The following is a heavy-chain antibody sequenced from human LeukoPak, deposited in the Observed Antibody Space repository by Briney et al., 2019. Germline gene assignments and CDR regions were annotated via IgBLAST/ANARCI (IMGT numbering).Heavy chain of an antibody. J-gene: IGHJ4*02. CDR1: GYTFTSYY. D-gene: IGHD2-2*01. Sequence: GASVKVSCKASGYTFTSYYMHWVRQAPGQGLEWMGIINPSGGSTSYAQKFQGRVTITTYESTSTAYMELSSLRSEDTAVYYCARDGRDASRNYWGQGTLVTVSS. CDR3: ARDGRDASRNY. CDR2: INPSGGST. V-gene: IGHV1-46*01.